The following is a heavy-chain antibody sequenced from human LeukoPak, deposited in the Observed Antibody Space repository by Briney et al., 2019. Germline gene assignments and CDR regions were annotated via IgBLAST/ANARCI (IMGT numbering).Heavy chain of an antibody. CDR2: INHSGNT. CDR3: ARAPPPGATAFGVVDY. D-gene: IGHD3-3*01. CDR1: GGSFSGYY. V-gene: IGHV4-34*01. J-gene: IGHJ4*02. Sequence: PSETLSLTCAVYGGSFSGYYWSWIRQPPGKRLEWIGEINHSGNTNYNPSLKSRVTLSLDTSKNQFSLKLNSVTAADTAVYYCARAPPPGATAFGVVDYWGQGTLVTVSS.